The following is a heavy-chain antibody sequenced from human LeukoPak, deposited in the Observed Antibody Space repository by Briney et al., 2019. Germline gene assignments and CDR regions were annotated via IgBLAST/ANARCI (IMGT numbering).Heavy chain of an antibody. CDR3: ARANFRYCSSTSCLFDY. V-gene: IGHV1-2*04. CDR1: GYTFTNYY. CDR2: INPNSGGT. D-gene: IGHD2-2*01. Sequence: ASVKVSCKASGYTFTNYYMHWVRLAPGQGLEWMGWINPNSGGTNYVQKFQGWVTMTRDTSINTAYMELSRLRSDDTAVYYCARANFRYCSSTSCLFDYWGQGTLVTVSS. J-gene: IGHJ4*02.